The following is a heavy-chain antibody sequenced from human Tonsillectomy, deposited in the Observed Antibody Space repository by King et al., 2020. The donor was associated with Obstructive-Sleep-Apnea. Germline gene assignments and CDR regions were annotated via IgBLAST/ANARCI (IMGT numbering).Heavy chain of an antibody. CDR3: AREVQTVSDTAMEDWYFDL. CDR1: GGTFSSYA. CDR2: IIPIFGTA. J-gene: IGHJ2*01. D-gene: IGHD5-18*01. V-gene: IGHV1-69*01. Sequence: VQLVESGAEVKKPGSSVKVSCKASGGTFSSYAISWVRQAPGQGLEWMGGIIPIFGTANYAQKFQGRVTITADESTSTAYMELGSLGSEDTAVYYCAREVQTVSDTAMEDWYFDLWGRGTLVTVSS.